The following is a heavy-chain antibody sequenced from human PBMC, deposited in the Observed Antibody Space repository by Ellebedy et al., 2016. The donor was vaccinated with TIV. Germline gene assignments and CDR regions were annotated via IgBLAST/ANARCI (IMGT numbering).Heavy chain of an antibody. CDR3: ARRGSYGDYAVHVNSWFDS. CDR1: GFSFRSYW. J-gene: IGHJ5*01. Sequence: GESLKISCAASGFSFRSYWMSWVRQAPGKGLEWVANIYQDGSEKYYVDSVEGRFTISRDNAKNELYLQMKSLKVEDTDVYYCARRGSYGDYAVHVNSWFDSWGQGTPVTVSP. CDR2: IYQDGSEK. V-gene: IGHV3-7*01. D-gene: IGHD4-17*01.